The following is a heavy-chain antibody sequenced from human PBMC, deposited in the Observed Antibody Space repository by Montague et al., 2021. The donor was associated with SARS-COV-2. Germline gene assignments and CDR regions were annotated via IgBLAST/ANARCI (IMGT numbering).Heavy chain of an antibody. CDR3: ARGRSYSSWYGVNWFDP. CDR2: INHSGST. CDR1: GGSFSGYY. J-gene: IGHJ5*02. Sequence: SETRSLTCAVYGGSFSGYYWSWIRQPPGKGLEWIGEINHSGSTNYNPSLKSRVTISVDTSKNQFSLKLSSVTAADTAVYYCARGRSYSSWYGVNWFDPWGQGTLVTVSS. V-gene: IGHV4-34*01. D-gene: IGHD6-13*01.